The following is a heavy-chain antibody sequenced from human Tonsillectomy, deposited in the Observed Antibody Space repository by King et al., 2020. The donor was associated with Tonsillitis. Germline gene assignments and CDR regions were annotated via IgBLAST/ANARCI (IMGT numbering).Heavy chain of an antibody. J-gene: IGHJ5*02. V-gene: IGHV1-46*01. CDR1: GYTFTSYY. CDR3: ARGRPCSSASCYAGSWFEP. D-gene: IGHD2-2*01. Sequence: EQLVQSGAEVKKPGASVKVSCKASGYTFTSYYMHWVRQAPGQGLEWMGMINPSGGTTSYAQKFQGRVTMTRDTSTNTVYMELSSLRSEDTAVYYCARGRPCSSASCYAGSWFEPWGEGTLVTV. CDR2: INPSGGTT.